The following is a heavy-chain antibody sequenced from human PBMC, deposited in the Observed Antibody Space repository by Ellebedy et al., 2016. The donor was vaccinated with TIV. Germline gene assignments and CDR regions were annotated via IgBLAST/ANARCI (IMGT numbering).Heavy chain of an antibody. V-gene: IGHV3-15*01. D-gene: IGHD3-10*01. Sequence: GESLKISCAASGFTFSNAWMNWVRQAPGKGLEWVGRLKSKTHGGTTDYAAPVKGSFTISRDDSKNTLSLQMNSLKTEDTAVYYCTTRGNYYGSGSYYLRWGQGTLVTVSS. CDR1: GFTFSNAW. J-gene: IGHJ4*02. CDR3: TTRGNYYGSGSYYLR. CDR2: LKSKTHGGTT.